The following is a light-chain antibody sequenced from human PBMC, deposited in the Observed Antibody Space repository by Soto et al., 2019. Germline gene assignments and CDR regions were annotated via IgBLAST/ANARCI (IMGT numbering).Light chain of an antibody. J-gene: IGKJ3*01. CDR1: QDISNY. CDR3: QQYDNLPPFT. V-gene: IGKV1-33*01. CDR2: DAS. Sequence: DIQMTQSPSSLSASVGDRVTITCQASQDISNYLNWYQQKPGKAPKLLIYDASNLETGVPSRFSGSRSGKDFTFTISSLQPEDIATYYCQQYDNLPPFTFGPGTKVDIK.